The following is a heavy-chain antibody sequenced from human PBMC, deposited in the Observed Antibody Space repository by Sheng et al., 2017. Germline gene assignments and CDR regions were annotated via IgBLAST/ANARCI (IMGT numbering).Heavy chain of an antibody. CDR1: GFTFSDHY. CDR2: SRNKANSYTT. D-gene: IGHD2-15*01. CDR3: ARAEADPSDYYMDV. V-gene: IGHV3-72*01. Sequence: PGGCLRLSCAASGFTFSDHYMDWVRQAPGQGLEWVGRSRNKANSYTTEYAASVKGRFTISRDDSKNSVYLQMNSLKTEDTAVYYCARAEADPSDYYMDVWGKGTTVTVSS. J-gene: IGHJ6*03.